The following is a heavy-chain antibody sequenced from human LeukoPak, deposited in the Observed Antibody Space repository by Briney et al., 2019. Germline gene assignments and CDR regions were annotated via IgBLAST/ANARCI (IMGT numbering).Heavy chain of an antibody. Sequence: ASVKVSCKASGYTFTGYYMHWVRQAPGQGLEWMGIINPSGGSTSYAQKFQGRVTMTRDMSTSTVYMELSSLRSEDTAVYYCARASNYYDSSGYQDYFDYWGQGTLVTVSS. CDR3: ARASNYYDSSGYQDYFDY. CDR2: INPSGGST. V-gene: IGHV1-46*01. J-gene: IGHJ4*02. D-gene: IGHD3-22*01. CDR1: GYTFTGYY.